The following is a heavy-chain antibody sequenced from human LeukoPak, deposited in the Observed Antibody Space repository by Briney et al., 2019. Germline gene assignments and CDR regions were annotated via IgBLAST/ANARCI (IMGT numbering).Heavy chain of an antibody. CDR3: GRSGDFWSGNGVAY. CDR1: GFTFSNYW. Sequence: GGSLRLSCAASGFTFSNYWMYWVRQAPGKGLVWVSQIKSDGNITNYADSVKGRFTISRDNAKNTLFLQMNSLRAEDTAVYYCGRSGDFWSGNGVAYWGQGTLVTVSS. CDR2: IKSDGNIT. D-gene: IGHD3-3*01. V-gene: IGHV3-74*01. J-gene: IGHJ4*02.